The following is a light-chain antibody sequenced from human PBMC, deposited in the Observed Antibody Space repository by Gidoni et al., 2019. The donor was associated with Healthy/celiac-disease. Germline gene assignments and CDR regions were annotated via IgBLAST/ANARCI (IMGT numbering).Light chain of an antibody. CDR1: KLGDKY. J-gene: IGLJ2*01. V-gene: IGLV3-1*01. Sequence: SYELTQPPSVSVSPGQTASITCPGDKLGDKYACWYQQKPGQSPVLVIYQDSKRPSGIPERFYGSNSGNTATLTISGTQAMDEADYYCQAWDSSTDVVFGGGTKLTVL. CDR3: QAWDSSTDVV. CDR2: QDS.